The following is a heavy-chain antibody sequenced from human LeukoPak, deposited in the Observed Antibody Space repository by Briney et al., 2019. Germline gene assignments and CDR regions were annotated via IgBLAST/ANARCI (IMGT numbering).Heavy chain of an antibody. D-gene: IGHD6-13*01. CDR3: ARDSAAGSPFDY. V-gene: IGHV3-66*01. Sequence: PGGSLRLSCAASGFTFSTYSMSWVRQAPGKGLEWVSNIDSGGRTYFADSVKGRFTISRDNSKNTLYLQMNSLRAEDTAVYYCARDSAAGSPFDYWGQGTLVTVSS. J-gene: IGHJ4*02. CDR1: GFTFSTYS. CDR2: IDSGGRT.